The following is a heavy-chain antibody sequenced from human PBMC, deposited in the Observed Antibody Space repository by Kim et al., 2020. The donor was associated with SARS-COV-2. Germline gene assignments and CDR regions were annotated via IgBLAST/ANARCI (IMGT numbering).Heavy chain of an antibody. J-gene: IGHJ4*02. D-gene: IGHD1-1*01. V-gene: IGHV1-3*01. CDR3: ARESARSTGTDFDY. CDR1: GYTFSDYA. CDR2: INADNTNT. Sequence: ASVKVSCKASGYTFSDYAMHWVRRAPGQRLECMGWINADNTNTIYSEKLQGRVTITRDASASTAYMELSSLRSEDTALYYCARESARSTGTDFDYWGQGT.